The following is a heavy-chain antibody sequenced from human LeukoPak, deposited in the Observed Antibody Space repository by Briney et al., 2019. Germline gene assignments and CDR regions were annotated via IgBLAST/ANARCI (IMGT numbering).Heavy chain of an antibody. J-gene: IGHJ3*02. CDR3: ARALNGFDI. Sequence: GGSLRLSCAASGFTFSSYAMTWVRQAPGKGLEWVSVIYSGGSIYYADSVKGRFTISRDNSRNTLYLQMNSLRAEDTAVYYCARALNGFDIWGPGTLVTVSS. V-gene: IGHV3-53*01. CDR2: IYSGGSI. CDR1: GFTFSSYA.